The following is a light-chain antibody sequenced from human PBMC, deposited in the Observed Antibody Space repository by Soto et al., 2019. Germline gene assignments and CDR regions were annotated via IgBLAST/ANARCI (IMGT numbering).Light chain of an antibody. CDR1: QSVSSY. CDR3: QQRSNWIT. Sequence: EIVLTQSPATLSLSPGERATLSCRASQSVSSYLAWYQQKPGQAPRLLIYDASNRATGIPAWFSGSGSGTAITLNISSLEPEDFAVYYCQQRSNWITFGQGTRLEIK. CDR2: DAS. V-gene: IGKV3-11*01. J-gene: IGKJ5*01.